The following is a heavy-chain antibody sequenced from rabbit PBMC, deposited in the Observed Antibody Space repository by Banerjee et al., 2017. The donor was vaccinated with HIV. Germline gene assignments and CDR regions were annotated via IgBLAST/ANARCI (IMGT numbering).Heavy chain of an antibody. CDR1: GFTLSSSYY. Sequence: QEQLVESGGGLVQPEGSLTLTCKASGFTLSSSYYMCWVRQAPGKGLEWIGCIVAGSSGNTYYASWAKGRFTISKTSSTTVTLQMTSLTAADTATYFCARYDVGSTWENNLWGQGTLVTVS. CDR3: ARYDVGSTWENNL. J-gene: IGHJ4*01. V-gene: IGHV1S45*01. D-gene: IGHD4-2*01. CDR2: IVAGSSGNT.